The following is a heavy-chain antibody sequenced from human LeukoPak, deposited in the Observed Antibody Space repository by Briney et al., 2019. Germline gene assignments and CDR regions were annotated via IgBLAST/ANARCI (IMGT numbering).Heavy chain of an antibody. CDR1: GGSISSGSYY. Sequence: SQTLSLTCTVSGGSISSGSYYWSWIRQPAGKGLEWIGRIYTSGSTNYNPSLKSRVTISVDTSKNQFSLKLSSVTAADTAVYYCARGRADCSSTSCYPWDYYYYMDVWGKGTTVTVSS. D-gene: IGHD2-2*01. CDR2: IYTSGST. V-gene: IGHV4-61*02. CDR3: ARGRADCSSTSCYPWDYYYYMDV. J-gene: IGHJ6*03.